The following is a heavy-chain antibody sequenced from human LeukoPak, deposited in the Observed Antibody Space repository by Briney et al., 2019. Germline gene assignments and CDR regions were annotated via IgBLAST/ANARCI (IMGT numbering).Heavy chain of an antibody. J-gene: IGHJ4*02. CDR2: INWNGGST. D-gene: IGHD6-25*01. Sequence: SGGSLRLSCAASGFTFDNYGMNWVRQVPGRGLVWVSGINWNGGSTAYADSVRGRFTISRDNDKNSLFLQMNSLRAEDTALYYCVRKFSYSSAAYNPHYLDSWGQGILVTVSS. CDR3: VRKFSYSSAAYNPHYLDS. CDR1: GFTFDNYG. V-gene: IGHV3-20*04.